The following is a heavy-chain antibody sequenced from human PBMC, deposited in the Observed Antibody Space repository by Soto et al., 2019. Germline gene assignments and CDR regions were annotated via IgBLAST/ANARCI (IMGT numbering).Heavy chain of an antibody. Sequence: TLSLTCAVSGGSFSTSKWWSWVRQPPGTGLEWVGEIYHSGSTNYNPSLNSRVTISVDESKTQCSLKLSCVTAEATAVYFCARVRAEQLGVYYFDYWGQGTLVTVSS. CDR3: ARVRAEQLGVYYFDY. D-gene: IGHD6-13*01. J-gene: IGHJ4*02. CDR1: GGSFSTSKW. CDR2: IYHSGST. V-gene: IGHV4-4*01.